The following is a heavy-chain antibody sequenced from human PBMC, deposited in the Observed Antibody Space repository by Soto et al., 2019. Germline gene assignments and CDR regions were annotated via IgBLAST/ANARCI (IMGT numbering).Heavy chain of an antibody. V-gene: IGHV3-23*01. CDR3: AKKYSHTDY. CDR1: GFTFGDYA. D-gene: IGHD4-4*01. CDR2: ISGSGGST. Sequence: GGSLRLSCTASGFTFGDYAMSWVRQAPGKGLEWVSAISGSGGSTYYADSVKGRFTISRDNSKNTLYLQMNSLRAEDTAVYYCAKKYSHTDYWGQGTLVTVSS. J-gene: IGHJ4*02.